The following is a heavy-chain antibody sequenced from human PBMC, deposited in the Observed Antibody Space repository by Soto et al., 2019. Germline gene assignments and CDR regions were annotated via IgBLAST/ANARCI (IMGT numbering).Heavy chain of an antibody. CDR3: ARGGKERFRGSGMDV. Sequence: QMQLVQSGAEVKKPGTSVKVSCKVSGGTFSSYAISWVRQAPGQGLEWMGGIISIFGTAMYAQKFQGRVTIIADESASTAYMELSGLRSDDTAVYYCARGGKERFRGSGMDVWGQGTTVTVSS. J-gene: IGHJ6*02. V-gene: IGHV1-69*01. D-gene: IGHD1-1*01. CDR1: GGTFSSYA. CDR2: IISIFGTA.